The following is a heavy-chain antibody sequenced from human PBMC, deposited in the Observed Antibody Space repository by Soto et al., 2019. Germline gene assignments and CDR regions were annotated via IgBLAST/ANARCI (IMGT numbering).Heavy chain of an antibody. CDR3: ARLFLGDFFYCSGYYSKVSAHNAFDI. Sequence: PGESLKISCKGSGYSFTSYWIGWVRQMPGKGLEWMGIIYPGDSETRYSPSFQGQVTISADKSISTAYLQWSSLKASDTAMYNYARLFLGDFFYCSGYYSKVSAHNAFDIWGQGTMVTVSS. CDR2: IYPGDSET. CDR1: GYSFTSYW. D-gene: IGHD3-22*01. V-gene: IGHV5-51*01. J-gene: IGHJ3*02.